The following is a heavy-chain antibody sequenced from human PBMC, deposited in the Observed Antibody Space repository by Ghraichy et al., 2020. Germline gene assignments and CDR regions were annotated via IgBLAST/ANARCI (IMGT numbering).Heavy chain of an antibody. D-gene: IGHD6-19*01. Sequence: SQTLSLTCTVSGGSISSSSYYWGWIRQPPGKGLEWIGSIYYSGSTYYNPSLKSRVTISVDTSKNQFSLKLSSVTAADTAVYYCARRLNSSGWYIIKAFDIWDQGTMVTVSS. J-gene: IGHJ3*02. V-gene: IGHV4-39*01. CDR3: ARRLNSSGWYIIKAFDI. CDR2: IYYSGST. CDR1: GGSISSSSYY.